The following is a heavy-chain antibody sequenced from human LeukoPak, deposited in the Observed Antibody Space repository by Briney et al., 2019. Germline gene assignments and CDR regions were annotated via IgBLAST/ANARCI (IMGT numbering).Heavy chain of an antibody. CDR1: GGSISSGSYY. D-gene: IGHD3-3*01. CDR2: IYTSGST. Sequence: SETLSLTCTVSGGSISSGSYYWSWIRQPAGKGLEWIGRIYTSGSTNYNPSLKIRVTISVDTSKNQFSLKLSSVTAADTAVYYCAATDFWGGYYHPWGQGSLVTVSS. V-gene: IGHV4-61*02. J-gene: IGHJ5*02. CDR3: AATDFWGGYYHP.